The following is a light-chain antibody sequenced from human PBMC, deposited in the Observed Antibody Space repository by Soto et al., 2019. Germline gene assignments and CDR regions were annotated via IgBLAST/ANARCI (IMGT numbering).Light chain of an antibody. CDR2: DAS. Sequence: EIVLTQSPATLSLSPGERATLSCKASQSVNTYLAWYQQRPGQAPRLLIYDASTRAAGIPARFRGSGSGTDFSLTISSLEAGDSAIYYCQQRSNWPLFGGGTKVEIK. J-gene: IGKJ4*01. CDR3: QQRSNWPL. V-gene: IGKV3-11*01. CDR1: QSVNTY.